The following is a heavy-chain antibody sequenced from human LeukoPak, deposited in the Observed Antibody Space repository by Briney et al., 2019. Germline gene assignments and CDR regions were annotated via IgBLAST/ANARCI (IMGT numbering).Heavy chain of an antibody. V-gene: IGHV3-53*01. CDR2: IYSGGST. CDR1: GFTVSSNY. J-gene: IGHJ4*02. Sequence: GGSLRLSCAVSGFTVSSNYMTWVRQAPGMGLEWVSIIYSGGSTYYADSVKGRFTISRDSSENTLYLQMNSLRAEDTAVYYCARVLHKRNYDSSVYYGYWGQGTLVTVSS. CDR3: ARVLHKRNYDSSVYYGY. D-gene: IGHD3-22*01.